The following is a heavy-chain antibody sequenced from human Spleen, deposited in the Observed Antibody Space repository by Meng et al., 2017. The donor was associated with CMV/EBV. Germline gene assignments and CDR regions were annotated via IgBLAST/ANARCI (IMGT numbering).Heavy chain of an antibody. CDR3: APPRAGYASGWSFVY. Sequence: SETLSLTCSFSGGSISSSSYYWGWIRQPPGKGLEWIGSLYQSGSPFYNPSLKSRVTISVDTSKNHFSLKLSSVTAADTAVYYCAPPRAGYASGWSFVYWGQGALVTVSS. CDR2: LYQSGSP. D-gene: IGHD6-19*01. CDR1: GGSISSSSYY. V-gene: IGHV4-39*07. J-gene: IGHJ4*02.